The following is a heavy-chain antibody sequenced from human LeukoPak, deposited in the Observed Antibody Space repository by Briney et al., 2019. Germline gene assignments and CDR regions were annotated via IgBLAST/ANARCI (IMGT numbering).Heavy chain of an antibody. D-gene: IGHD5-18*01. CDR3: ATDANLDSVGDY. CDR1: GFTFSSYG. V-gene: IGHV3-30*02. Sequence: GGSLRLSCAASGFTFSSYGMHWVRQAPGKGLEWVTFIRYDGSNKNYAHSVKGRFTISRDNSKNTLYLEMNSLGVEDTAVYYCATDANLDSVGDYWGQGSLVTVSS. J-gene: IGHJ4*02. CDR2: IRYDGSNK.